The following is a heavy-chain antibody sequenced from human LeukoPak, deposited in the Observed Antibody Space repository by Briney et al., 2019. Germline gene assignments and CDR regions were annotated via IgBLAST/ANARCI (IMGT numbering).Heavy chain of an antibody. CDR2: IYYSGST. CDR3: ARDPGYSGIDY. CDR1: GGSVNSGSHY. V-gene: IGHV4-61*01. J-gene: IGHJ4*02. D-gene: IGHD5-12*01. Sequence: SETLSLTCTVSGGSVNSGSHYWCWIRQPPGKGLEWIEYIYYSGSTNYNPSLKSRVTISVDTSKNQFSLNLNSVTAADTAVYYCARDPGYSGIDYWGQGTLVTVSS.